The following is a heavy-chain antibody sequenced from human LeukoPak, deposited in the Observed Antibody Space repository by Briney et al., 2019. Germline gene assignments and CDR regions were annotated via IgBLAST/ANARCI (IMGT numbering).Heavy chain of an antibody. D-gene: IGHD1-26*01. V-gene: IGHV1-69*01. CDR2: IIPVFGTP. J-gene: IGHJ4*02. CDR3: ASPRGSYTPVLYYFHY. CDR1: GYTFITYA. Sequence: SVKVSCKASGYTFITYAVSWVRQAPGQGLEWMGGIIPVFGTPKYAQKFQGRVTITADESTSTANMELSSLRSEDTAVYYCASPRGSYTPVLYYFHYWGQGTLVTVSS.